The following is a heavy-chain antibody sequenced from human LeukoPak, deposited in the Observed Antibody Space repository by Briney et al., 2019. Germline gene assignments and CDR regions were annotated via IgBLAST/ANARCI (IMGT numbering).Heavy chain of an antibody. CDR1: GFTFSSYA. Sequence: GRSLRLSCAASGFTFSSYAMHWVRQAPGKGLEWVAVISYDGSNKYYADSVKGRFTISRDNSKNTLYLQMNSLRAEDTAVYYCARERGDGYNPLHYWGQGTLVTVSS. CDR2: ISYDGSNK. D-gene: IGHD5-24*01. V-gene: IGHV3-30-3*01. CDR3: ARERGDGYNPLHY. J-gene: IGHJ4*02.